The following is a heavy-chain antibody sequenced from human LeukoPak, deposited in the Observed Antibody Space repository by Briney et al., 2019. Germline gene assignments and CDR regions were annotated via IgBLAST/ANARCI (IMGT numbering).Heavy chain of an antibody. CDR2: IYPGDSDT. CDR3: ARSETRGMATIIFPDYFDY. Sequence: GESLKISCKGSGYSFTSYWIGWVRQMPGKGLEWMGIIYPGDSDTRYSPSFQGQVTISADKSISTAYLQWSSLKASDTAMYYCARSETRGMATIIFPDYFDYWGQGTLVTVSS. V-gene: IGHV5-51*01. D-gene: IGHD5-24*01. J-gene: IGHJ4*02. CDR1: GYSFTSYW.